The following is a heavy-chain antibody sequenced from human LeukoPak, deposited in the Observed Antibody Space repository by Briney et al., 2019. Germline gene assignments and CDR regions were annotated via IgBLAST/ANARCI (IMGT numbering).Heavy chain of an antibody. CDR1: GFTFSSYG. J-gene: IGHJ5*02. CDR2: IYSGGST. CDR3: ARNWFDP. Sequence: GGSLRLSCAASGFTFSSYGMHWVRQAPGKGLEWVAVIYSGGSTYYADSVKGRFTISRDKSKNTVYLQMNSLRFEDTAMYYCARNWFDPWGQGTLVTVSS. V-gene: IGHV3-NL1*01.